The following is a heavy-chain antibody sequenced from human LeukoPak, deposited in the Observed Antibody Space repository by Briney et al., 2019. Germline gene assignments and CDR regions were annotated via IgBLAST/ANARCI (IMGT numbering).Heavy chain of an antibody. Sequence: ASVKVPCKASGYTFTSYYMHWVRQAPGQGLEWMGIINPSGGSTSYAQKFQGRVTMTRDTSTSTVYMELSSLRSEDTAVYYCARDTAMVHEEEDSFDYWGQGTLVTVSS. D-gene: IGHD5-18*01. J-gene: IGHJ4*02. V-gene: IGHV1-46*01. CDR3: ARDTAMVHEEEDSFDY. CDR1: GYTFTSYY. CDR2: INPSGGST.